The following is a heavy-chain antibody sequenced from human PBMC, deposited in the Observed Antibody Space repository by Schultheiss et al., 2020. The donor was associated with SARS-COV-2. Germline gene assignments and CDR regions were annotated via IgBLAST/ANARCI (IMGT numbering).Heavy chain of an antibody. V-gene: IGHV1-2*04. Sequence: ASVKVSCKGSGYTFTNYGISWVRQAPGQGLEWMGWINPNSGGTNYAQKFQGWVTMTRDTSISTAYMELSRLRSDDTAMYYCARHSPAYSSGGTSDYWGQGTLVTVSS. J-gene: IGHJ4*02. CDR3: ARHSPAYSSGGTSDY. CDR1: GYTFTNYG. D-gene: IGHD6-19*01. CDR2: INPNSGGT.